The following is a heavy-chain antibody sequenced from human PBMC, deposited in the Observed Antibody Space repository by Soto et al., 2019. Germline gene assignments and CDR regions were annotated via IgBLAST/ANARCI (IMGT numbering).Heavy chain of an antibody. CDR3: ATDSFGSYLLLGAFDI. J-gene: IGHJ3*02. D-gene: IGHD1-26*01. CDR1: GYTLTELS. V-gene: IGHV1-24*01. CDR2: FDPEDGET. Sequence: ASVKVSCKVSGYTLTELSMHWVRQAPGKGLEWMGGFDPEDGETIYAQKFQGRVTMTEDTSTDTAYMELSSLRSEDTAVYYCATDSFGSYLLLGAFDIWGQGTMVTVSS.